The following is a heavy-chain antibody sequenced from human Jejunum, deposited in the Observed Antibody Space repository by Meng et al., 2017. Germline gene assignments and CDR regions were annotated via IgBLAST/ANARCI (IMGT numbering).Heavy chain of an antibody. CDR1: GYSISSGYY. CDR2: IYQSGTT. J-gene: IGHJ4*01. V-gene: IGHV4-38-2*02. CDR3: ARENGGRFDY. Sequence: SETLSLTCAVSGYSISSGYYWGWSRQPPGKGREWIGNIYQSGTTYHSPSLNSRVTISVDRSRNESSLKVMSVTAADTAVYFCARENGGRFDYWGHGTLVTVSS. D-gene: IGHD1-1*01.